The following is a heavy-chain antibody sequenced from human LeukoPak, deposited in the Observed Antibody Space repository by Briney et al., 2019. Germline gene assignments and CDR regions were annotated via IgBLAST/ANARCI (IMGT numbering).Heavy chain of an antibody. CDR1: GFTFSSYG. CDR3: ARDGVITLGGDYPGAFDI. J-gene: IGHJ3*02. V-gene: IGHV3-33*01. Sequence: PGRSLRLSCAASGFTFSSYGMHWVRQAPGKGLEWVAVIWYDGSNKYYADSVKGRFTISRDNSKNTLYLQMNSLRAEDTAVYYCARDGVITLGGDYPGAFDIWGQGTMVTVSS. CDR2: IWYDGSNK. D-gene: IGHD3-16*01.